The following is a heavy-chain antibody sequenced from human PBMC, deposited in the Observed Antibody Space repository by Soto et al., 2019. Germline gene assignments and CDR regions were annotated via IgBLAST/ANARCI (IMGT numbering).Heavy chain of an antibody. CDR1: GGSISSYY. CDR2: IYYSGST. D-gene: IGHD4-17*01. CDR3: ARRAGYGDSTFFDY. V-gene: IGHV4-59*01. J-gene: IGHJ4*02. Sequence: SDTLSLTWTVPGGSISSYYWSWIRQPPGKGLEWIGYIYYSGSTNYNPSLKSRVTISVDTSKNQFSLKLSSVTAADTAVYYCARRAGYGDSTFFDYWGQGTLVTVPS.